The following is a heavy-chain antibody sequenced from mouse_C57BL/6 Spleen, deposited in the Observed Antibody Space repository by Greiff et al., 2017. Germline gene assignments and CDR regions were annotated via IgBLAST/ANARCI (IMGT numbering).Heavy chain of an antibody. J-gene: IGHJ3*01. CDR2: IDPSDSYT. Sequence: QVQLQQPGAELVMPGASVKLSCKASGYTFTSYWMHWVKQKPGQGLEWIGEIDPSDSYTNYNQKFKGKSTLTVDKSSSTAYMQLSSLTSEDSAVYYCARGPWDGFAYWGQGTLVTVSA. D-gene: IGHD4-1*01. CDR3: ARGPWDGFAY. V-gene: IGHV1-69*01. CDR1: GYTFTSYW.